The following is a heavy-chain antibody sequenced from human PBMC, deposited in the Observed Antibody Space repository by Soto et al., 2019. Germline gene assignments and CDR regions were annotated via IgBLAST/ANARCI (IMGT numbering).Heavy chain of an antibody. V-gene: IGHV4-59*01. CDR2: IYYSGST. J-gene: IGHJ4*02. CDR1: GGSISSYY. D-gene: IGHD3-22*01. Sequence: SETLSLTCTVSGGSISSYYWSWIRQPPGKGLEWIGYIYYSGSTIYNPSLKSRVTISVDTSKNQFSLKLSSVTAADTAVYYCARARYDSSGYYYFDYWGQGTLVTVSS. CDR3: ARARYDSSGYYYFDY.